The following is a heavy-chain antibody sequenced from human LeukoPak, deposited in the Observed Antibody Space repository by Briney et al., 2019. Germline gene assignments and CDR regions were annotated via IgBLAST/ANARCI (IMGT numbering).Heavy chain of an antibody. CDR1: GLTVTDYY. CDR2: IGGSASNI. V-gene: IGHV3-11*04. J-gene: IGHJ3*02. CDR3: AKEWSAFDI. Sequence: GGSLRLSCAASGLTVTDYYMHWIRQAPGKGLEWVSFIGGSASNIYYADSVKGRFTISGDIAKNSLYLQMNSLRAEDTAVYYCAKEWSAFDIWGQGTMVTVSS. D-gene: IGHD2-15*01.